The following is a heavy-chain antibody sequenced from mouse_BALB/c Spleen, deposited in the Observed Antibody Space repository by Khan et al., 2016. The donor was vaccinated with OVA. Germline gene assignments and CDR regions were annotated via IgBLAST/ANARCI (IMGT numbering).Heavy chain of an antibody. CDR1: GYTFTRYW. V-gene: IGHV1-87*01. D-gene: IGHD1-1*02. J-gene: IGHJ2*01. Sequence: QVQLQQSGAELARPGASVKLSCKASGYTFTRYWMQWVKQRPGQGLELIGAIFPGDGETKYTQKFKDKATLTADKSSSTAYMQLSSLASEDSAVYYCASHYGHYFDYWGQGTTLTVSS. CDR3: ASHYGHYFDY. CDR2: IFPGDGET.